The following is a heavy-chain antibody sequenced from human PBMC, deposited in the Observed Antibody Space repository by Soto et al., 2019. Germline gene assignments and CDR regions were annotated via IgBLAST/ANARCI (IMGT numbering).Heavy chain of an antibody. V-gene: IGHV3-23*01. CDR3: AKGVRIAVAGRHYYYYGMDV. Sequence: EVQLLESGGGLVQPGGSLRLSCAASGFTFSSYAMSWVRQAPGKGLEWVSAISGSGGSTYYADSVKGRFTISRDNSKNTLYLQMNSLRAEDTAVYYCAKGVRIAVAGRHYYYYGMDVWGQGTTFTVSS. CDR2: ISGSGGST. CDR1: GFTFSSYA. J-gene: IGHJ6*02. D-gene: IGHD6-19*01.